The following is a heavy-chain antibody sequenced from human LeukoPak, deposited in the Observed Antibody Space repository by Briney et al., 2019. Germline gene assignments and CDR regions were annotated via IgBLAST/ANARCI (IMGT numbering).Heavy chain of an antibody. Sequence: GGSLRLSCAASGFTFTSYGMHWVRQAPGKGLEWMAFISHDGSNTYSLDSVRGRFTISRDNSKNTLFLQMNSLSAEDTAVYYCVKDKGYDYADGFDFWGQGTLVTVSP. V-gene: IGHV3-30*02. D-gene: IGHD3-10*01. CDR2: ISHDGSNT. CDR1: GFTFTSYG. J-gene: IGHJ4*02. CDR3: VKDKGYDYADGFDF.